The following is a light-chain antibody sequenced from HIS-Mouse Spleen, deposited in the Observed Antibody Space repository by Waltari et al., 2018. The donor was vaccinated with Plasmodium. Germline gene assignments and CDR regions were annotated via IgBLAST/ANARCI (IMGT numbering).Light chain of an antibody. Sequence: SYELTQPPSVSVSPGQTARITCPGDALPKQYAYWYQQKPGQAPVLVINKDSERPSGIPERFSGSSSGTTVTLTISGVQAEDEADYYCQSADSSGTPNWVFGGGTKLTVL. CDR1: ALPKQY. V-gene: IGLV3-25*03. CDR2: KDS. J-gene: IGLJ3*02. CDR3: QSADSSGTPNWV.